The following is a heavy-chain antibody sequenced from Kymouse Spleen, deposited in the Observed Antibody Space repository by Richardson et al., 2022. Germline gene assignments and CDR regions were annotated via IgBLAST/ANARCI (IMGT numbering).Heavy chain of an antibody. J-gene: IGHJ4*02. D-gene: IGHD6-19*01. CDR3: ASYSSGWYDY. CDR1: GGSFSGYY. V-gene: IGHV4-34*01. Sequence: QVQLQQWGAGLLKPSETLSLTCAVYGGSFSGYYWSWIRQPPGKGLEWIGEINHSGSTNYNPSLKSRVTISVDTSKNQFSLKLSSVTAADTAVYYCASYSSGWYDYWGQGTLVTVSS. CDR2: INHSGST.